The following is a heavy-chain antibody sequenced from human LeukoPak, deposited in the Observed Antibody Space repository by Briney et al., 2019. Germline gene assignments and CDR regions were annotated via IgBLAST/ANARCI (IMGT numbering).Heavy chain of an antibody. D-gene: IGHD6-13*01. CDR2: IYSGGST. CDR3: ASLYSRYYYGMDV. V-gene: IGHV3-66*01. Sequence: GGSLRLSCAASGFTVSSNYMSWVRQAPGKGLEWVSVIYSGGSTYCADSVKGRFTISRDNSKNTLYLQMNSLRAEDTAVYYCASLYSRYYYGMDVWGQGTTVTVSS. CDR1: GFTVSSNY. J-gene: IGHJ6*02.